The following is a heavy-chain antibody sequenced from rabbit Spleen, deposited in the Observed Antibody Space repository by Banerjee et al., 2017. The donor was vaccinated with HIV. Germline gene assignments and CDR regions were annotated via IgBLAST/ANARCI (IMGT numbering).Heavy chain of an antibody. J-gene: IGHJ4*01. CDR1: GFSFSNKAV. CDR3: ARASYSYDYDFIIYPTYFAL. V-gene: IGHV1S8*01. CDR2: ISTFGSA. Sequence: QLLESGGGLVKPEGSLTLTCRASGFSFSNKAVMCWVRQAPGKGLEYIGWISTFGSAYYANWVNGRFTISSDNAQNTVGLQLNSLTAADTATYFCARASYSYDYDFIIYPTYFALWGPGTLVTVS. D-gene: IGHD6-1*01.